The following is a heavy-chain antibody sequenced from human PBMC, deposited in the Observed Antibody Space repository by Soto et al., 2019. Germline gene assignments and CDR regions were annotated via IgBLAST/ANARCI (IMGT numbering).Heavy chain of an antibody. D-gene: IGHD3-3*01. V-gene: IGHV6-1*01. CDR1: GDSVSSNSAA. J-gene: IGHJ3*02. Sequence: SQTLSLTCAISGDSVSSNSAAWNWIRQSPSRGLEWLGRTYYRSKWYNDYAVSVKSRITINPDTSKNQFSLQLNSVTPEDTAVYYCAIGFWSGYYTRGAFDIWGRGTMVTVSS. CDR3: AIGFWSGYYTRGAFDI. CDR2: TYYRSKWYN.